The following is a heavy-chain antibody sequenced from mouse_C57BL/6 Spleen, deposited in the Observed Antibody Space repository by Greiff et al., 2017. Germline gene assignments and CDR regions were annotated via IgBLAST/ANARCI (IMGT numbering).Heavy chain of an antibody. CDR1: GYSIPSDY. CDR3: ARLGNLWYFDV. J-gene: IGHJ1*03. Sequence: VQLKESGPGLAKPSQTLSLPCSVTGYSIPSDYWNWIRKFPGNKLEYMGYISYSGSTYYNPSLKSRISITRDTSKNQYYLQLNSVTTEDTATYYCARLGNLWYFDVWGTGTTVTVSS. D-gene: IGHD2-1*01. V-gene: IGHV3-8*01. CDR2: ISYSGST.